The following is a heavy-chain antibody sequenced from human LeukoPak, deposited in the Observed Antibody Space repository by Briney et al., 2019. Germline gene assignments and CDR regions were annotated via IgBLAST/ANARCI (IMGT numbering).Heavy chain of an antibody. Sequence: SETLSLTCTVSGGSISSYYWSWIRQPPGKGLEWIGYIYYSGSTNYNPSLKSRVTISVDTSKNQFSLKLSSVTAADTAVYYCARETTAMPDPYYFDYWGQGILVTVSS. J-gene: IGHJ4*02. CDR1: GGSISSYY. CDR3: ARETTAMPDPYYFDY. D-gene: IGHD5-18*01. CDR2: IYYSGST. V-gene: IGHV4-59*12.